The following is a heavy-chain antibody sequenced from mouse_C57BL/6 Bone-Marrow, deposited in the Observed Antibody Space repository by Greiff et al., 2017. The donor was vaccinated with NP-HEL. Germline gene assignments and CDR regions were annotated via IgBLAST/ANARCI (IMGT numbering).Heavy chain of an antibody. CDR1: GFTFNTYA. J-gene: IGHJ4*01. CDR3: VREDYYGNWYYYAMDY. D-gene: IGHD2-1*01. CDR2: IRSKSSNYAT. V-gene: IGHV10-3*01. Sequence: EVQGVESGGGLVQPKGSLKLSCAASGFTFNTYAMHWVRQAPGKGLEWVARIRSKSSNYATYYADSVKDRFTISRDDSQSMLYLQMNNLKTEDTAMYYCVREDYYGNWYYYAMDYWGQGTSVTVSS.